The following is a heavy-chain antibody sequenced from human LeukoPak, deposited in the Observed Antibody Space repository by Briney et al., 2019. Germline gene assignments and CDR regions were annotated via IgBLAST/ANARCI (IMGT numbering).Heavy chain of an antibody. CDR3: ARARRFLTGSPSDC. V-gene: IGHV4-39*01. CDR1: GGSISSSSYY. CDR2: IYYSEST. Sequence: PSETLSLTCTVSGGSISSSSYYWGWIRQPPGKGLEWIGSIYYSESTYYNPSLKSRVAISVDTSKNQFSLKLSSVTAADTAVYYCARARRFLTGSPSDCWGQGTLVTVSS. J-gene: IGHJ4*02. D-gene: IGHD3-9*01.